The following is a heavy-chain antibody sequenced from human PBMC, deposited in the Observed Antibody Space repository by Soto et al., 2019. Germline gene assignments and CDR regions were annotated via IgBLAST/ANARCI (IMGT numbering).Heavy chain of an antibody. V-gene: IGHV1-18*04. D-gene: IGHD4-17*01. Sequence: QVQLVQSGAEVKKPGAAVKVSCKASGYTFTSYGISWVRHAPGQGLEWMGWISAYNGNTNNTQKLQGRVTMTTDTAESTGYMELRSLRSDDTAVYYCARGPDYGDRLGRDFDYWGQGTLVTVSS. J-gene: IGHJ4*02. CDR2: ISAYNGNT. CDR3: ARGPDYGDRLGRDFDY. CDR1: GYTFTSYG.